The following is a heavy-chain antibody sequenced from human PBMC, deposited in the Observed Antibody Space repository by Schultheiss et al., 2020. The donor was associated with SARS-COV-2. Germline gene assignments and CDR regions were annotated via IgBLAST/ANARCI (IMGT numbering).Heavy chain of an antibody. D-gene: IGHD6-6*01. J-gene: IGHJ5*02. CDR2: IIPIFGTA. CDR3: ARQLVRTGWFDP. Sequence: SVKVSCKASGGTFSSYAISWVRQAPGQGLEWMGGIIPIFGTANYAQKFQGRVTMTTDTSTSTAYMELRSLRSDDTAVYYCARQLVRTGWFDPWGQGTLVTVSS. CDR1: GGTFSSYA. V-gene: IGHV1-69*05.